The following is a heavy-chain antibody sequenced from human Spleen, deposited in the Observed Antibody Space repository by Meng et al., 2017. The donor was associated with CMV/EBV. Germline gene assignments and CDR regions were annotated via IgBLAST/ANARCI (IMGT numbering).Heavy chain of an antibody. J-gene: IGHJ4*02. CDR3: ARGEGVGAGTPMDS. D-gene: IGHD6-13*01. V-gene: IGHV1-69*02. CDR2: INPILEVE. CDR1: VGSFSTYT. Sequence: SSVQVSFKASVGSFSTYTISWVRQVPGQGLEWMGRINPILEVENYAQKFQGRVTITADKSQGTVHMELNSLRSDDTAVYYCARGEGVGAGTPMDSRGQGTQVTVSS.